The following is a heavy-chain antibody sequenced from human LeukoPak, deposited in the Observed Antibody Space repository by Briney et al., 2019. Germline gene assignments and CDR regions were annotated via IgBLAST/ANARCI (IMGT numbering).Heavy chain of an antibody. Sequence: PSETLSLTCTVSGGSISSSSYYWGWIRQPPGKGLEWIGSIYYSGSTYYNPSLKSRVTISVDTSKNQFSPKLSSVTAADTAVYYCARGYIDYDSSGWFDPWGQGTLVTVSS. J-gene: IGHJ5*02. V-gene: IGHV4-39*01. CDR3: ARGYIDYDSSGWFDP. CDR1: GGSISSSSYY. CDR2: IYYSGST. D-gene: IGHD3-22*01.